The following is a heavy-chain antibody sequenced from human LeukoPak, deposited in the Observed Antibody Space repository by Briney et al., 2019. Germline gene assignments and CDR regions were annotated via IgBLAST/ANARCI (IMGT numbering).Heavy chain of an antibody. V-gene: IGHV4-61*02. J-gene: IGHJ4*02. Sequence: SQTLSLTCTVSGGSISSGSYYWSWIRQPAGKGLEWIGRIYTSGSTNYNPSLKSRVTISVDTSKNQFSLKLSSVTAADTAVYYCAREGTMVRGVRGFDYWGQGTLVTVSS. CDR1: GGSISSGSYY. CDR2: IYTSGST. CDR3: AREGTMVRGVRGFDY. D-gene: IGHD3-10*01.